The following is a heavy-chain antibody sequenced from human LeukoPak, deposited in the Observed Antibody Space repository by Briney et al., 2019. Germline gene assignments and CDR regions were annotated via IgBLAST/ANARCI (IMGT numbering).Heavy chain of an antibody. V-gene: IGHV3-74*01. CDR3: ARDNYDFWSGYYIDY. CDR2: INSDESST. Sequence: GGSLRLSCAASGFTFSSYWMHWVRQAPGKGLVWVSRINSDESSTSYADSVKGRFTISRDNAKNTLYLQMNSLRAEDTAVYYCARDNYDFWSGYYIDYWGQGTLVTVSS. J-gene: IGHJ4*02. CDR1: GFTFSSYW. D-gene: IGHD3-3*01.